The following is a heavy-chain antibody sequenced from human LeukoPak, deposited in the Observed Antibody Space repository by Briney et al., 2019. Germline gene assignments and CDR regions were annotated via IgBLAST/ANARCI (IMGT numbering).Heavy chain of an antibody. CDR3: ARYSSSWHYTDV. D-gene: IGHD6-13*01. V-gene: IGHV1-2*06. J-gene: IGHJ6*03. Sequence: ASVKVSCKASGYTFTGYYMHWVRQAPGQGLDWMGRINPNSGGTNYAQKFQGRVTMTRDTSISTAYMELSRLRSDDTAVYYCARYSSSWHYTDVWGKGTTVTVSS. CDR1: GYTFTGYY. CDR2: INPNSGGT.